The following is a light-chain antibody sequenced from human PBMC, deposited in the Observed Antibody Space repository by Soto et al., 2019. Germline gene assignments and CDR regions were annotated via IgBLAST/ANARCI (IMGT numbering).Light chain of an antibody. CDR2: GAS. CDR1: ESVGRN. J-gene: IGKJ1*01. Sequence: EIVMTPSPATLSLSPGERATLSCRASESVGRNLAWYQQKPGQAPRLLIYGASSRATGVPDRFSGSGSGTDFTLTISSLEPEDFAVYYCQQYDNWPQTFGQWTKVDI. CDR3: QQYDNWPQT. V-gene: IGKV3D-15*01.